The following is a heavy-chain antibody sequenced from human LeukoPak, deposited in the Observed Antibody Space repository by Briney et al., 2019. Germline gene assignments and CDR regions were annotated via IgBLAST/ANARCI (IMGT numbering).Heavy chain of an antibody. J-gene: IGHJ6*04. CDR3: AKDRYYYDSSGYAAEMDV. CDR1: GFTFSSYW. CDR2: ISGSGGST. Sequence: PGGSLRLSCAASGFTFSSYWMSWVRQAPGKGLEWVSVISGSGGSTYYADSVKGRFTISKDNSKNTLYLQMNSLRAEDTAVYYCAKDRYYYDSSGYAAEMDVWGKGTTVTVSS. V-gene: IGHV3-23*01. D-gene: IGHD3-22*01.